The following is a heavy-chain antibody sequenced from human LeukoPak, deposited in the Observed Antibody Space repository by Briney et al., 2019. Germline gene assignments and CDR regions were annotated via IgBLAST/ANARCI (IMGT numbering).Heavy chain of an antibody. CDR3: ARADFTGIAAAAT. CDR1: GYTFTSYD. Sequence: ASVRVSCKASGYTFTSYDINWVRQATGQGLEWMGWMNPNSGNTGYAQKFQGRVTMTRNTSISTAYMELSSLRSEDTAVYYCARADFTGIAAAATWGQGTLVTVSS. V-gene: IGHV1-8*01. CDR2: MNPNSGNT. J-gene: IGHJ4*02. D-gene: IGHD6-13*01.